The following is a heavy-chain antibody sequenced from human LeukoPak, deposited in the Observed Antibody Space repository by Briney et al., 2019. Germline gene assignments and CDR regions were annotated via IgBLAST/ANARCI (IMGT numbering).Heavy chain of an antibody. D-gene: IGHD1-7*01. Sequence: GVSLRLSCAASGFTFNSYWMSWVRQAPGKGLEWVANIKQDGSEKYYVDSVKGRFTISRDNAKNSLYLQMNSLRAEDTAVYYCARAITGSNWGQGTLVTVSS. CDR3: ARAITGSN. CDR1: GFTFNSYW. V-gene: IGHV3-7*01. J-gene: IGHJ4*02. CDR2: IKQDGSEK.